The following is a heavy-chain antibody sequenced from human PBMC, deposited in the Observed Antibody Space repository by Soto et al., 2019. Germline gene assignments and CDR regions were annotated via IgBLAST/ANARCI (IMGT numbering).Heavy chain of an antibody. CDR1: GFTFSSYV. V-gene: IGHV3-23*01. CDR3: AKDPPYTVTAGRYGMDV. CDR2: ISGSGGST. D-gene: IGHD4-4*01. J-gene: IGHJ6*02. Sequence: EVQLLESGGGLVQPGGSLRLSCAASGFTFSSYVMSWVRQAPGKGLEWVSAISGSGGSTYYADSVKGRFTISRDNSKNTLYLQMNSLRAEETAVYYCAKDPPYTVTAGRYGMDVWGQGTTVTVSS.